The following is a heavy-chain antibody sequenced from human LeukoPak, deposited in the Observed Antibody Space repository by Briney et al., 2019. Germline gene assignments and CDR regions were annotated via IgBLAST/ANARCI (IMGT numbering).Heavy chain of an antibody. Sequence: KTGGSLSLSCAASGFTFSNAWLSGVRQAPGKGREWFGRIKGKTDGGTTDYAAPVKGRFTISRDDSKNTLYLQMNSLKTEDTAVYYCTTWLFYDILTGYYICDYWGQGTLVTVSS. D-gene: IGHD3-9*01. CDR2: IKGKTDGGTT. CDR3: TTWLFYDILTGYYICDY. V-gene: IGHV3-15*01. CDR1: GFTFSNAW. J-gene: IGHJ4*02.